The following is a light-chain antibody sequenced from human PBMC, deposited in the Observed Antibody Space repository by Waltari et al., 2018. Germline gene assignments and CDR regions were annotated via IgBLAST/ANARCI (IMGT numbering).Light chain of an antibody. CDR2: KGN. CDR1: SGSVSSNSY. CDR3: SLYMGSGVWV. Sequence: QTVVTQEPSLSVSPGGTVTLTCALSSGSVSSNSYATWYQQTPGQAPRTLVYKGNCRSSGVPYRFSGSVLGNKAALTITGAQADDDSDYYCSLYMGSGVWVFGGGTKLTVL. J-gene: IGLJ3*02. V-gene: IGLV8-61*01.